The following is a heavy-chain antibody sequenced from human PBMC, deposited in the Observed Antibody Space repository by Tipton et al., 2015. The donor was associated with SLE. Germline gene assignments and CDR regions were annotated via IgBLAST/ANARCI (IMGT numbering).Heavy chain of an antibody. V-gene: IGHV4-34*01. D-gene: IGHD3-16*01. CDR1: GGSISSYY. CDR3: ARVRVGDMDAFDI. J-gene: IGHJ3*02. Sequence: TLSLTCTVSGGSISSYYWSWIRQPPGKGLEWIGEINDSGSTNYNPSLKSRVTISVDTSKNQFSLRLRPVTAADTAVFYCARVRVGDMDAFDIWGQGTMVTVSS. CDR2: INDSGST.